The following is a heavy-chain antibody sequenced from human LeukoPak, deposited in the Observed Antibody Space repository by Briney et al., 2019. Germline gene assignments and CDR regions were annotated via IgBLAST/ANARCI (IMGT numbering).Heavy chain of an antibody. D-gene: IGHD3-22*01. CDR2: ISGSGGST. Sequence: GGSLRLSCAASGFTFSSYAMSWVRQAPGKGLEWVSAISGSGGSTYYADSVKGRFTISRDNSKNTLYLQMNSLRAEDTAVYYCAKYCYDSSGYYPLFDYRGQGTLVTVSS. CDR1: GFTFSSYA. CDR3: AKYCYDSSGYYPLFDY. J-gene: IGHJ4*02. V-gene: IGHV3-23*01.